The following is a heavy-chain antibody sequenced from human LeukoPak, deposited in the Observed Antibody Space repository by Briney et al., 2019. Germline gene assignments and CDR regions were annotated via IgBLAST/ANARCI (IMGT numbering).Heavy chain of an antibody. CDR1: GFTFSSYW. CDR2: INSDGSST. Sequence: QAGGSLRLSCAASGFTFSSYWMHWVRHAPGKGLVWVSRINSDGSSTIYADSVKGRFTISRDNAKNTLYLQMNSLRAEDTAVYYCARGYSDSSGWYDDWFDPWGQGTLVTVSS. D-gene: IGHD6-19*01. CDR3: ARGYSDSSGWYDDWFDP. J-gene: IGHJ5*02. V-gene: IGHV3-74*01.